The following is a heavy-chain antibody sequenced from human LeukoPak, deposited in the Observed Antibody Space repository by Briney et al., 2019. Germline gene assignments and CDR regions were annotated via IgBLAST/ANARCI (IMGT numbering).Heavy chain of an antibody. CDR2: IKGDGIST. J-gene: IGHJ4*02. D-gene: IGHD3-3*01. V-gene: IGHV3-74*01. Sequence: PGGSLRLSCAGSGFTFSTYWMSWVRHAPGQGLVWVSRIKGDGISTNYADSVKGRSTISRDIAKNTLYLQMNSLRAEDTGVYYCAKDHYWSIDYWGRGTLVTVSS. CDR3: AKDHYWSIDY. CDR1: GFTFSTYW.